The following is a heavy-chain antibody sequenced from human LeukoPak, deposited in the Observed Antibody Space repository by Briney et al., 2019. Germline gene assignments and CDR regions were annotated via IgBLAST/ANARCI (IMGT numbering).Heavy chain of an antibody. V-gene: IGHV3-30*02. D-gene: IGHD5-24*01. CDR3: AKEGVRRDGYSDY. Sequence: PGGSLRLSCAASGFTFSSYGIHWVRQAPGKGLEWVTFILYDGSDKYYADSVKGRFTISRDNSKTTLYLQMNSLRAEDTAVYYCAKEGVRRDGYSDYWGQGTLVTVSS. CDR2: ILYDGSDK. J-gene: IGHJ4*02. CDR1: GFTFSSYG.